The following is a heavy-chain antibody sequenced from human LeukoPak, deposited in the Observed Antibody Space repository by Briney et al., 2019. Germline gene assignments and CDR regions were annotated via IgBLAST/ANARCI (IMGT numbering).Heavy chain of an antibody. J-gene: IGHJ4*02. CDR1: GGSISSGDYY. CDR2: NYYSGST. V-gene: IGHV4-30-4*01. D-gene: IGHD2-2*01. Sequence: PSQTLSLTCTVSGGSISSGDYYWSWIRQPPGKGLEWIGYNYYSGSTYYNPSLKSRVTISVDTSKNQFSLKLSSVTAADTAVYYCARVGSSALFDYWGQGTLVTVSS. CDR3: ARVGSSALFDY.